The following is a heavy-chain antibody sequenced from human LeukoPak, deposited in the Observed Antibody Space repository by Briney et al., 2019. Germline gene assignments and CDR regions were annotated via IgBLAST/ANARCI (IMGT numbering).Heavy chain of an antibody. V-gene: IGHV1-46*01. J-gene: IGHJ4*02. CDR1: GYTFTSCY. Sequence: ASVKVSCKASGYTFTSCYMHWVRQAPGQGLEWMGIINPSGGSTSYARKFQGRVTMTRDMSTSTVYMELSSLRSEDTAVYYCARALVGATHFDYWGQGTLVTVSS. CDR2: INPSGGST. D-gene: IGHD1-26*01. CDR3: ARALVGATHFDY.